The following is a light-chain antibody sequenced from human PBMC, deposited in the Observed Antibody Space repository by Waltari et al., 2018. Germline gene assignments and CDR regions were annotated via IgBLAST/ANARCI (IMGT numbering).Light chain of an antibody. CDR3: AAWDDSLSGWM. CDR2: SAH. CDR1: SSNVGSNA. Sequence: QSVLTQPPSASGTPGQRVIIPCSGSSSNVGSNAVVWFQQLPGSAPKLLISSAHQRPPGVPDRFAGSKSGTSASLAISGLQSEDEADYYCAAWDDSLSGWMFGGRTKLTVL. J-gene: IGLJ3*02. V-gene: IGLV1-44*01.